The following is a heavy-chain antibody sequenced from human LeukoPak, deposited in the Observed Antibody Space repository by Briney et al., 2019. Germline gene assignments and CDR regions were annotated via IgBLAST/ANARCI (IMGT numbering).Heavy chain of an antibody. CDR1: GGSFSGYY. J-gene: IGHJ6*03. CDR2: INHSGST. D-gene: IGHD3-16*01. V-gene: IGHV4-34*01. CDR3: ARVVDPGGYYSFCYMDV. Sequence: SETLSLTCAVYGGSFSGYYWSWIRQPPGKGLEWIGEINHSGSTNYNPSLKSRVTISVDTSKNQLSLKLSSVTAADTAVYYCARVVDPGGYYSFCYMDVWGKGTTVTVSS.